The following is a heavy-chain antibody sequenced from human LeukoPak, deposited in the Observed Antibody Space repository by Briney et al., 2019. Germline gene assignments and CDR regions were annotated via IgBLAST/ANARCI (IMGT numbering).Heavy chain of an antibody. CDR3: ARENGESYYVPRYYYYMDV. Sequence: PGGSLRLSCAASGFTFDDYGMSWVRQAPGKGLEWVSGINWNGGSTGYADSVKGRFTISRDNAKNSLYLQMDSLRAEDTAVYYCARENGESYYVPRYYYYMDVWGKGTTVTVSS. J-gene: IGHJ6*03. V-gene: IGHV3-20*04. CDR1: GFTFDDYG. CDR2: INWNGGST. D-gene: IGHD3-10*01.